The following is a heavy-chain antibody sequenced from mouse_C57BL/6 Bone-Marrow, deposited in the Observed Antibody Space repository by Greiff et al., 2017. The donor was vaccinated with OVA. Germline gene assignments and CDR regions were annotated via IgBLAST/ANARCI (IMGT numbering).Heavy chain of an antibody. J-gene: IGHJ2*01. Sequence: EVMLVESGGGLVKPGGSLKLSCAASGFTFSDYGMHWVRQAPEKGLEWVAYISSGSSTIYYADTVKGRFTISRDNAKNTLFLQMTSLRSEDTAMYYCARWAITTVVGDYWGQGTTLTVSS. V-gene: IGHV5-17*01. D-gene: IGHD1-1*01. CDR3: ARWAITTVVGDY. CDR2: ISSGSSTI. CDR1: GFTFSDYG.